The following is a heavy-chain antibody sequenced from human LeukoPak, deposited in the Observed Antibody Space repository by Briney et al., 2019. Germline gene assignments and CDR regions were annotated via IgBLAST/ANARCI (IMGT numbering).Heavy chain of an antibody. CDR3: ANTAMVGYWFDP. J-gene: IGHJ5*02. CDR1: GFTFSSYA. V-gene: IGHV3-23*01. Sequence: SGGSLRLSCAASGFTFSSYAMSWVRQAPGKGLEWVSAISGSGGSTYYADSVKGRFTISRDNSKNTLYLQMNSLRAEDTAVYYCANTAMVGYWFDPWGQGTLVTVSS. D-gene: IGHD5-18*01. CDR2: ISGSGGST.